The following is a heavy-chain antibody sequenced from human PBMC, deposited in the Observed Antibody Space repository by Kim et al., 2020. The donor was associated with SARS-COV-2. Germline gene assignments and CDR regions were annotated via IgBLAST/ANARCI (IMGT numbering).Heavy chain of an antibody. Sequence: SETLSLTCAVYGGSFSGYYWSWIRQPPGKGLEWIGEINHSGSTNYNPSLKSRVTISVDTSKNQFSLKLSSVTAADTAVYYCARGNDWSGYYYNSGFWYYGMDVWGQGTTVTVSS. V-gene: IGHV4-34*01. D-gene: IGHD3-3*01. CDR2: INHSGST. CDR3: ARGNDWSGYYYNSGFWYYGMDV. CDR1: GGSFSGYY. J-gene: IGHJ6*02.